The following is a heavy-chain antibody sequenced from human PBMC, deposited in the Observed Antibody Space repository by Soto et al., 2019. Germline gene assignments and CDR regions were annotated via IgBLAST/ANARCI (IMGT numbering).Heavy chain of an antibody. D-gene: IGHD3-22*01. CDR2: IYTSGST. CDR3: VRDRAYGYYYDSSGYQNWFDP. Sequence: PSETLSLTCTVSGGSISSYYWSWIRQPAGKGLEWIGRIYTSGSTNYNPSLKSRVTMSVDTSKNQFSLKLGSVTAADTAVYYCVRDRAYGYYYDSSGYQNWFDPWGQGTLVTVSS. J-gene: IGHJ5*02. CDR1: GGSISSYY. V-gene: IGHV4-4*07.